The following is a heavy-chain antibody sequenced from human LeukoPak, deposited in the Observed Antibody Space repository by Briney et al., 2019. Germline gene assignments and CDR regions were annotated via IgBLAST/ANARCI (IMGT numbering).Heavy chain of an antibody. J-gene: IGHJ6*02. D-gene: IGHD6-13*01. V-gene: IGHV4-61*02. CDR1: GGSISRGSYY. CDR3: ARHGRQQLVPTTYGMDV. CDR2: IYNSGSS. Sequence: SETLSLTCIVSGGSISRGSYYWSWIRQPAGKGLEWMGRIYNSGSSNYNPSLKSRVTISTDMSKNQISLKLSSVTAADTAVYYCARHGRQQLVPTTYGMDVWGQGTTVTVSS.